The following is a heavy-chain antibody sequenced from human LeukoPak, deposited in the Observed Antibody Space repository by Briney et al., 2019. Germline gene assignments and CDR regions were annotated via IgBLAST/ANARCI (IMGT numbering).Heavy chain of an antibody. J-gene: IGHJ3*02. CDR3: ARRRSSIAARDAFDI. D-gene: IGHD6-6*01. Sequence: ASVKVSCKASGYTFTGYYMHWVRQAPGQGLEWMGWINPNSGGTNYAQKFQGRVTVTRDTSISTAYMELSRLRSDDTAVYYCARRRSSIAARDAFDIWGQGTMVTVSS. V-gene: IGHV1-2*02. CDR1: GYTFTGYY. CDR2: INPNSGGT.